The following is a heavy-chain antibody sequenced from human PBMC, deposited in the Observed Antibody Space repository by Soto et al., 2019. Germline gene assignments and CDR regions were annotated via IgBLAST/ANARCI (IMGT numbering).Heavy chain of an antibody. D-gene: IGHD6-19*01. V-gene: IGHV3-23*01. CDR2: ISGSGGSA. CDR3: VREASGWYSRGSFDF. J-gene: IGHJ3*01. CDR1: GFSFSNYA. Sequence: PGGSLRLSCAASGFSFSNYAMNWVRQAPGKGLEWVSVISGSGGSASYADSVQGRFTISRDNSNNTLYLQMNGLRAEDTAIYSCVREASGWYSRGSFDFWGRGTMVTVSS.